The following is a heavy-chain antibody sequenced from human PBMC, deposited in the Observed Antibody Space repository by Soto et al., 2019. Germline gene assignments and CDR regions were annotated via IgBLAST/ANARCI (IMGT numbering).Heavy chain of an antibody. D-gene: IGHD1-26*01. CDR2: ITGGSGFT. CDR1: GFTFSTFA. V-gene: IGHV3-23*01. CDR3: AKAGPTNYFDF. Sequence: EVQLLETGGGFVQPGGSLRLSCAASGFTFSTFAMNWVRQAPGKGLEWVSGITGGSGFTFYADSVKGRFTISRDDSENTLFLQMSSLRAEDMAKYYFAKAGPTNYFDFWGQGTLVSVSS. J-gene: IGHJ4*02.